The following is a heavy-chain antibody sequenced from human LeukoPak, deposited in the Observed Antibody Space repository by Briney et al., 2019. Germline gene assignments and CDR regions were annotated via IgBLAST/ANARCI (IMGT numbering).Heavy chain of an antibody. CDR3: ARPVVLGAYLRGAYYFDS. CDR2: IWYDGSDK. D-gene: IGHD3-16*01. CDR1: GFTFSNYG. V-gene: IGHV3-33*01. J-gene: IGHJ4*02. Sequence: GGSLRLSCAASGFTFSNYGMHGVRQAPGKGLEWVAVIWYDGSDKYHADSVKGRFTISRDNSKNTLYLQMNSLRVEDTAVYYCARPVVLGAYLRGAYYFDSWGQGTLVTVSS.